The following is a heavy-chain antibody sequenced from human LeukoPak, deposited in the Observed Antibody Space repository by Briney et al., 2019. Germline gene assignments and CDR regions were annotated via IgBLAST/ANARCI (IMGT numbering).Heavy chain of an antibody. J-gene: IGHJ5*02. CDR2: INPNSGGT. Sequence: ASMKVSCKASGYTFTGYYMHWVRQAPGQGLEWMGWINPNSGGTNYAQKFQGRVTMTRDTSISTAYMELSRLRSDDTAVYYCAVAAAGTGGDWFDPWGQGTLVTVSS. V-gene: IGHV1-2*02. D-gene: IGHD6-13*01. CDR1: GYTFTGYY. CDR3: AVAAAGTGGDWFDP.